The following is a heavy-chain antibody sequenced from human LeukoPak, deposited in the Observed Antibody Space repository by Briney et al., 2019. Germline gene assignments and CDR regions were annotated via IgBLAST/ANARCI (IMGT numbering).Heavy chain of an antibody. Sequence: SETLSLTCAADGGSFSGYYWSWIRQPPGKGLEWIGEINHSGSTNYNPSLKSRVTISVDTSKNQFSLKLSSVTPADRAVYCCARGYWFDPWGQGTLVTVSS. CDR3: ARGYWFDP. V-gene: IGHV4-34*01. J-gene: IGHJ5*02. CDR1: GGSFSGYY. CDR2: INHSGST.